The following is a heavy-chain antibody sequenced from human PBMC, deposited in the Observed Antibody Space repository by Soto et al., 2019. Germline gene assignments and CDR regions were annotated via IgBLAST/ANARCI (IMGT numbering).Heavy chain of an antibody. CDR2: IYPGDSDT. J-gene: IGHJ3*02. CDR1: GYSFTSYW. CDR3: ARRAVRGVLRWAFDI. V-gene: IGHV5-51*01. D-gene: IGHD3-10*01. Sequence: GESLKISCKGSGYSFTSYWIGWVRQMPGKGLEWTGIIYPGDSDTRYSPSFQGQVTISADKSISTAYLQWSSLKASDTAMYYCARRAVRGVLRWAFDIWGQGTMVTVSS.